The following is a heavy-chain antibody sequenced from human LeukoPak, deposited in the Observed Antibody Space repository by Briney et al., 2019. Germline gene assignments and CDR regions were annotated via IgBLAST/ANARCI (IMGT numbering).Heavy chain of an antibody. V-gene: IGHV4-59*08. CDR2: VYSSGTT. Sequence: SETLSLICTVSGDSVGRDFWSWIRQPPGKGLEWVGYVYSSGTTNYSPSLKSRVTISLDTSNNEVSLELSSVTAADTAVYYCARLGKTWFGEYPRPYKWFDLWGQGTLVSVSS. D-gene: IGHD3-10*01. J-gene: IGHJ5*02. CDR3: ARLGKTWFGEYPRPYKWFDL. CDR1: GDSVGRDF.